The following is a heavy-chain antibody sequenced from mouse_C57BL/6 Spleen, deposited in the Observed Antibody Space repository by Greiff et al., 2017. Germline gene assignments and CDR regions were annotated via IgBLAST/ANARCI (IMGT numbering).Heavy chain of an antibody. CDR2: INPNNGGT. V-gene: IGHV1-22*01. Sequence: LVEPGASVKMSCKASGYTFTDYNMHWVKQSHGKSLEWIGYINPNNGGTSYNQKFKGKATLTVNKSSSTAYMELRSLTSEDSAVYYCARSAYYGSTPFDYWGQGTTLTVSS. J-gene: IGHJ2*01. CDR1: GYTFTDYN. CDR3: ARSAYYGSTPFDY. D-gene: IGHD1-1*01.